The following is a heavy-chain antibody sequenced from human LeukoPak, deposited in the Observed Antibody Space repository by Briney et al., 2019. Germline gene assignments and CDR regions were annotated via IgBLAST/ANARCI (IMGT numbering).Heavy chain of an antibody. V-gene: IGHV3-9*01. CDR1: GFTFDDYA. J-gene: IGHJ4*02. CDR2: ISWNSGSI. Sequence: HPGGSLRLSCAASGFTFDDYAMPWVRHAPGKGLEWVSGISWNSGSIGYADSVKGRFTISRDNAKNSLYLQMNSLRAEDTALYYCAKVVSSGMGVGVNWGQGTLVTVSS. D-gene: IGHD6-19*01. CDR3: AKVVSSGMGVGVN.